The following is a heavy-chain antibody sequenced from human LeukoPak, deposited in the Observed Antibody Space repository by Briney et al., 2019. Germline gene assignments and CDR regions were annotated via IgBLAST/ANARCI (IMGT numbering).Heavy chain of an antibody. CDR3: AMTYYYDSSDYLDAFDI. J-gene: IGHJ3*02. Sequence: HGESLKISCKASGYSFTSYWISWVLQMPRKGLEWMGIIYPGDSDTRYNPSFQGQVIISADKSISTAYLQWSSLKASDTAMYYCAMTYYYDSSDYLDAFDIWGQGTLVTVSS. V-gene: IGHV5-51*01. CDR2: IYPGDSDT. D-gene: IGHD3-22*01. CDR1: GYSFTSYW.